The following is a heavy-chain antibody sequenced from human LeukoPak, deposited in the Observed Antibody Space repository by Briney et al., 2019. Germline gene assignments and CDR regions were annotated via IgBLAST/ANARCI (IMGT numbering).Heavy chain of an antibody. D-gene: IGHD4-23*01. Sequence: SETLSLTCTVSGGSLSSGSYYWRWLRQPAGTGLEWLGRIYTSGSTNYNPSLKSRVPISVDTSKNQFSLKLSSVTAADTAVYYCARDARYGGNSDYFDYWGQGTLVTVSS. CDR3: ARDARYGGNSDYFDY. CDR2: IYTSGST. CDR1: GGSLSSGSYY. J-gene: IGHJ4*02. V-gene: IGHV4-61*02.